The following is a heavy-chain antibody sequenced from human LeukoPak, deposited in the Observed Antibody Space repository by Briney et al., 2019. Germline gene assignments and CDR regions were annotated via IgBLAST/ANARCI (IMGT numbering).Heavy chain of an antibody. CDR3: ARMGKDYYDSSGYSIDY. Sequence: PGGSLRLSCAASGFTFSSYGMHWVRQAPGKGLEWVAVISYDGSNKYYADSVKGRFTISRDNSKNTLYLQMNSLRAEDTAVYYCARMGKDYYDSSGYSIDYWGQGTLVTVSS. V-gene: IGHV3-30*03. CDR1: GFTFSSYG. D-gene: IGHD3-22*01. CDR2: ISYDGSNK. J-gene: IGHJ4*02.